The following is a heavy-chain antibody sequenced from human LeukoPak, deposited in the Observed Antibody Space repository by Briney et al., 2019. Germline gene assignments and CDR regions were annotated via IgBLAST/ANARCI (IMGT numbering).Heavy chain of an antibody. D-gene: IGHD3-10*01. CDR2: IYYSGST. CDR1: GGSISSSSYY. Sequence: PSETLSLTCTVSGGSISSSSYYWGWIRQPPGKGLEWIGYIYYSGSTNYNPSLKSRVTISIDTSKNQFSLKLSSVTAADTAVYYCARVVYASGTRGKYYFDYWGQGTLVTVSS. CDR3: ARVVYASGTRGKYYFDY. V-gene: IGHV4-61*05. J-gene: IGHJ4*02.